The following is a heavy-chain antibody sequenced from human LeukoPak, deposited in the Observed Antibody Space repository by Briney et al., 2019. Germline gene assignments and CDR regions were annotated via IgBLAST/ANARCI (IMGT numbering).Heavy chain of an antibody. V-gene: IGHV4-30-4*01. J-gene: IGHJ4*02. CDR1: GVSISSGDYY. CDR2: IYYSGST. Sequence: ASETLSLTCTVSGVSISSGDYYWSWIRQPPGKGLEWIGYIYYSGSTYYNPSLKSRVTISVDTSKNQFSLKLSSVTAADTAVYYCARDRYYYDSSGFQWGLGCWGQGTLVTVSS. CDR3: ARDRYYYDSSGFQWGLGC. D-gene: IGHD3-22*01.